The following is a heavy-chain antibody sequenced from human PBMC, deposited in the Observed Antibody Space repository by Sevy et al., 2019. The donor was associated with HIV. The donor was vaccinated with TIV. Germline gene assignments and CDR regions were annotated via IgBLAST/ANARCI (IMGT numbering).Heavy chain of an antibody. CDR1: GFTFSSYS. CDR2: ISSSSSTI. J-gene: IGHJ4*02. Sequence: GGSLRLSCAASGFTFSSYSMNWVRQAPGKGLEWVSCISSSSSTIYYADSVKGRFTISRDNAKNSLYLQMNSLRDEDTAVYYCATLYYGSGRKGDGWGQGTLVTVSS. V-gene: IGHV3-48*02. CDR3: ATLYYGSGRKGDG. D-gene: IGHD3-10*01.